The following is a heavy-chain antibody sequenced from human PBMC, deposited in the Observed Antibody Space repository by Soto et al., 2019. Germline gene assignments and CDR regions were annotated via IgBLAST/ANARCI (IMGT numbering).Heavy chain of an antibody. D-gene: IGHD2-15*01. Sequence: PETLSLTCTVSGGSVSSGSYYWSWIRQPPGKGLEWIGYIYYSGSTNYNPSLKSRVTISVDTSKNQFSLKLSSVTAADTAVYYCARGRSGGHNWFDPWGQGTLVTVSS. CDR3: ARGRSGGHNWFDP. CDR1: GGSVSSGSYY. J-gene: IGHJ5*02. CDR2: IYYSGST. V-gene: IGHV4-61*01.